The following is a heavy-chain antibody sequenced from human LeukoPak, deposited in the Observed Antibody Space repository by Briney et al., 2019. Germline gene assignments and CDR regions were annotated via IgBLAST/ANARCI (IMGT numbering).Heavy chain of an antibody. CDR2: FDPEDGET. D-gene: IGHD2-15*01. J-gene: IGHJ4*02. Sequence: ASVKVSCKASGYTFTSYGISWVRQAPGRGLEWMGGFDPEDGETIYAQKFQGRVTMTEDTSTDTAYMELSSLRSEDTAVYYCATDPRIGTAVRYWGQGTLVTVSS. CDR3: ATDPRIGTAVRY. V-gene: IGHV1-24*01. CDR1: GYTFTSYG.